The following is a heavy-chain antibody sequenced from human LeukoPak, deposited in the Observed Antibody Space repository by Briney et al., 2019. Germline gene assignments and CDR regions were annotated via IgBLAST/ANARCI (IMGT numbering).Heavy chain of an antibody. CDR1: GGSISSYY. D-gene: IGHD6-19*01. CDR2: IYTSGST. CDR3: ARGPASSGWYVVWFDP. V-gene: IGHV4-4*07. J-gene: IGHJ5*02. Sequence: SETLSLTCTVSGGSISSYYWSWIRQPAGKGLEWIGRIYTSGSTNYNPSPKSRVTMSVDTSKNQFSLKLSSVTAADTAVYYCARGPASSGWYVVWFDPWGQGTLVTVSS.